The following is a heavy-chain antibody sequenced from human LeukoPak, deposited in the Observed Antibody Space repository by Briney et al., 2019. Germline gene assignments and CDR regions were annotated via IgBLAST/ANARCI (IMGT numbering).Heavy chain of an antibody. Sequence: GGSLRLSCAASGFTFSSYWMSWVRQAPGKGLEWVANIKQDGSEKYYVDSVKGRFTISRDNAKNSLYLQMNSLRAEDTAVYYCAKSHDSRYIAVAGTFYYYGMDVWGQRTMVTVSS. J-gene: IGHJ6*02. V-gene: IGHV3-7*01. CDR1: GFTFSSYW. CDR2: IKQDGSEK. D-gene: IGHD6-19*01. CDR3: AKSHDSRYIAVAGTFYYYGMDV.